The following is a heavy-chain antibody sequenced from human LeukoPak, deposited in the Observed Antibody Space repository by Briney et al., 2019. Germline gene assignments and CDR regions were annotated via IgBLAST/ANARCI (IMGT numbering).Heavy chain of an antibody. Sequence: QPGGSLRLSCAVSGFTFTTYAMTWVRQAPGKGLEWVSAISGSGTSTYYADSVKGRFTISRDNSKNTLYLQMNSLRAEDTAIYYCAKDTPWGSGSFWRDWGQGTLVTVSS. CDR1: GFTFTTYA. J-gene: IGHJ4*02. CDR2: ISGSGTST. V-gene: IGHV3-23*01. CDR3: AKDTPWGSGSFWRD. D-gene: IGHD3-10*01.